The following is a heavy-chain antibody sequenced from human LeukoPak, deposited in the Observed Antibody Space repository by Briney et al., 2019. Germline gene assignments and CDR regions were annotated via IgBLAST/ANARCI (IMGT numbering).Heavy chain of an antibody. CDR3: AKDRDSGSRAFQH. CDR1: GFIFNDYA. CDR2: VSWNSGSI. D-gene: IGHD5-12*01. J-gene: IGHJ1*01. V-gene: IGHV3-9*01. Sequence: GGSLRLSCAASGFIFNDYAMHWVRQVPGKGLEWVSGVSWNSGSIGYADSVKGRFTISRDNAKNSLYMQMNSLRPEDTALYYCAKDRDSGSRAFQHWGQGIMVTVSS.